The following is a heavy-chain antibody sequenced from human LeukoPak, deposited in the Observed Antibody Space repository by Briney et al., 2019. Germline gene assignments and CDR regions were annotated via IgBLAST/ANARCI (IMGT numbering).Heavy chain of an antibody. Sequence: GGSLRLSCAASGFTFSSYAMSWVRQAPGKGLEWVSAISGSGGSTYYADSVRGRFTISRDNSKNTLYLQMNSLRVEDTAVYYCAKDRASVYDILNYGQYFDYWGQGTLVTVSS. J-gene: IGHJ4*02. CDR3: AKDRASVYDILNYGQYFDY. CDR2: ISGSGGST. D-gene: IGHD3-9*01. CDR1: GFTFSSYA. V-gene: IGHV3-23*01.